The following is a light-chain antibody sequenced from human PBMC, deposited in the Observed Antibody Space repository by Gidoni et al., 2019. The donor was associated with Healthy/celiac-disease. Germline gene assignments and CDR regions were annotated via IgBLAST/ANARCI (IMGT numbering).Light chain of an antibody. V-gene: IGKV3-15*01. CDR1: QSVSSN. CDR3: QQRRT. Sequence: IAMTQSPATLSVSPGERATLSCRGSQSVSSNLAWYQQKPGQAPRRLIYGASTRATGIPARLSGSGSGTEFTITISSLQSEDFAVYYCQQRRTFGQGTKLEIK. J-gene: IGKJ2*01. CDR2: GAS.